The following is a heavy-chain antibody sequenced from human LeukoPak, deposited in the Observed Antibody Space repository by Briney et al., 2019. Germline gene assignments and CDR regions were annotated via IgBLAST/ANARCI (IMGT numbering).Heavy chain of an antibody. J-gene: IGHJ5*02. CDR3: ARHSGSGLIHP. Sequence: GGSLRLSCAASGFTISVNSMIWVRQAPGKGLECVPIIDNGGTTYYPDSVKGRFTISRDNSENTLSLQMNSLRAEDTAFYYCARHSGSGLIHPWGQGTLVTVSS. CDR1: GFTISVNS. V-gene: IGHV3-53*01. D-gene: IGHD3-10*01. CDR2: IDNGGTT.